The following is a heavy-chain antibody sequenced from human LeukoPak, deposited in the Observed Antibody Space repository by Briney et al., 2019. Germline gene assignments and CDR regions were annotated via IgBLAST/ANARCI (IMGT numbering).Heavy chain of an antibody. D-gene: IGHD3-10*01. CDR1: GFTFSSYS. Sequence: PGGSLRLSCAASGFTFSSYSMNWVRQAPGKGLEWVSYISSSGSTIYYADSVKGRFTISRDNAKNSLYLQMNSLRAEDTAVYYCAKDLRYYGSGSYLDYWGQGTLVTVSS. V-gene: IGHV3-48*01. CDR2: ISSSGSTI. J-gene: IGHJ4*02. CDR3: AKDLRYYGSGSYLDY.